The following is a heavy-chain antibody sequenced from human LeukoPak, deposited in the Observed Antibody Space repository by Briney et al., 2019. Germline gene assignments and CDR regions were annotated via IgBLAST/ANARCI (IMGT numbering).Heavy chain of an antibody. J-gene: IGHJ3*02. CDR2: ISAYNGNT. V-gene: IGHV1-18*01. CDR1: GYTFTSYG. Sequence: GASVKVSCKASGYTFTSYGISWVRQAPGQGLEWMGWISAYNGNTNYAQKLQGRVTITRNTSISTAYMELSSLRSEDTAVYYCATTYYDILTGYFELAAFDIWGQGTMVTVSS. D-gene: IGHD3-9*01. CDR3: ATTYYDILTGYFELAAFDI.